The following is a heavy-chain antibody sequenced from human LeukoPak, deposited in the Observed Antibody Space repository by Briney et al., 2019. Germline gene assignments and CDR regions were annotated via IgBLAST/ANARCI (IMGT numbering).Heavy chain of an antibody. Sequence: GGSLRLSCAASGFTFSGFWMHWVRQAPGKGLVWVSCISFDGSDATYADSVKGRFTISRDNSKNTVYLQMNSLRAEDTAVYFCARDGGYSYGYTNFDYWGQGTLVTVSS. D-gene: IGHD5-18*01. CDR1: GFTFSGFW. CDR2: ISFDGSDA. V-gene: IGHV3-74*01. CDR3: ARDGGYSYGYTNFDY. J-gene: IGHJ4*02.